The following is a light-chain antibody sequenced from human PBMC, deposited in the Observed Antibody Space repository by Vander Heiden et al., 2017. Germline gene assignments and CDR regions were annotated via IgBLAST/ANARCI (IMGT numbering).Light chain of an antibody. CDR2: DRD. J-gene: IGLJ2*01. CDR3: NSRDSSGHHVI. V-gene: IGLV3-19*01. Sequence: SSELTQDPAVSVALGQTVRIACQGDSLRDYSASWYKQTPGQAPVRVIYDRDKRPSGTPDRFSGSSSGNSASVTITGAQAGDAADYYCNSRDSSGHHVIFGGGTKLTVL. CDR1: SLRDYS.